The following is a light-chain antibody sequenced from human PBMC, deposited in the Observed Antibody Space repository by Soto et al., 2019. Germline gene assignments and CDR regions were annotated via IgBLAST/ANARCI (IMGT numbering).Light chain of an antibody. CDR2: SAS. V-gene: IGKV1-39*01. J-gene: IGKJ1*01. CDR1: QSISSY. CDR3: QQSYSTPPWT. Sequence: DIQMTQSPSSLSASVGDRVTLTCRASQSISSYLSWYQQKPGRAPKLLIYSASSLQSGVPSRFSGSGSGTDFPLTISGLQPEDSATYYCQQSYSTPPWTFGQGTKVEIK.